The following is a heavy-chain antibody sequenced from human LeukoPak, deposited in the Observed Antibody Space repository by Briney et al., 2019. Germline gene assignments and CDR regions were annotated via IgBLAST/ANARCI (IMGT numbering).Heavy chain of an antibody. V-gene: IGHV3-23*01. Sequence: GGSLRLSCAASGFTFSSYAMTWVRQAPGKGLEWVSAILASGGGTNYADSAKGRFTISRDNSKKTLYLQMNSLRAEDTAVYYCAKNYYDSSGYYSWCFDYWGQGTQVTVSS. J-gene: IGHJ4*02. CDR3: AKNYYDSSGYYSWCFDY. CDR2: ILASGGGT. D-gene: IGHD3-22*01. CDR1: GFTFSSYA.